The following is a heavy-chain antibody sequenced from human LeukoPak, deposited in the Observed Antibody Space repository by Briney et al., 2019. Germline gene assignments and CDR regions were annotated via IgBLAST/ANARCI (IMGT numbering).Heavy chain of an antibody. CDR2: IYYSGST. CDR3: ARVTRVYDSSGSNRLYYYYGMDV. D-gene: IGHD3-22*01. V-gene: IGHV4-59*12. Sequence: SETLSLTCTVSGGSISSYYWSWIRQPPGKGLEWIGCIYYSGSTNYNPSLKSRVTISVDASKNQFSLKLSSVTAADTAVYYCARVTRVYDSSGSNRLYYYYGMDVWGQGTTVTVSS. CDR1: GGSISSYY. J-gene: IGHJ6*02.